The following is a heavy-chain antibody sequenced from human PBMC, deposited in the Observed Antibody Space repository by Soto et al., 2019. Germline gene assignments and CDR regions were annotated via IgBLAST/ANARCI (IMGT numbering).Heavy chain of an antibody. Sequence: GGSLRLSCAASGFTFSSYSMNWVRQAPGKGLEWVSSISSSSSYIYYADSVKGRFTISRDNAKNSLYLQMNSLRAEDTAVYYCARRXYSSSSGSDYYYYGMDVWGQGTTVTVSS. D-gene: IGHD6-6*01. CDR1: GFTFSSYS. CDR3: ARRXYSSSSGSDYYYYGMDV. CDR2: ISSSSSYI. J-gene: IGHJ6*02. V-gene: IGHV3-21*01.